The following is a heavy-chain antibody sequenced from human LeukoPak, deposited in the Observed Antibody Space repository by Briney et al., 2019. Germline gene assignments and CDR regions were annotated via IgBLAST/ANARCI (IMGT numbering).Heavy chain of an antibody. J-gene: IGHJ4*02. CDR3: ARDLSSTPHWELDY. Sequence: ASVKVSCKTSGYTFTDYFIHWVRQAPGQGLEWMGRVNSNSAVAESEQKFQGRVTVTRDTSIRTVSMELFRLTSDDTAIYYCARDLSSTPHWELDYWGQGTLVTVSS. D-gene: IGHD7-27*01. V-gene: IGHV1-2*06. CDR1: GYTFTDYF. CDR2: VNSNSAVA.